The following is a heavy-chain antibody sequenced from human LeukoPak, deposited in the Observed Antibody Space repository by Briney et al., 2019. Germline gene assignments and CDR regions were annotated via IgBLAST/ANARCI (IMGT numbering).Heavy chain of an antibody. D-gene: IGHD2-2*01. CDR2: IYYSGST. J-gene: IGHJ3*02. Sequence: PSETLSLTCTVSGGSISSGGYYWSWIRQHPGKGLEWIGYIYYSGSTYYNPSLKSRVTISVDTSKNQFSLKLSSVTAADTAVYYCARALYCSSTSCLDDAFDIWGQGTMVTVSS. CDR1: GGSISSGGYY. CDR3: ARALYCSSTSCLDDAFDI. V-gene: IGHV4-61*08.